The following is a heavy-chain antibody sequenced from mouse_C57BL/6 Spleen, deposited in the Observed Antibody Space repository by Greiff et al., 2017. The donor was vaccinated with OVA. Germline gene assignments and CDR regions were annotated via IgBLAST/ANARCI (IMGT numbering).Heavy chain of an antibody. CDR1: GYTFTSYW. CDR2: IYPSDSET. V-gene: IGHV1-61*01. J-gene: IGHJ4*01. CDR3: ARGGGNYDDYYAMDD. Sequence: QVQLQQPGAELVRPGSSVKLSCKASGYTFTSYWMDWVKQRPGQGLEWIGNIYPSDSETHYNQKFKDKATLTVDKSSSTAYMQLSSLTSEDSAVYCCARGGGNYDDYYAMDDWGQGTSVTVSS. D-gene: IGHD2-1*01.